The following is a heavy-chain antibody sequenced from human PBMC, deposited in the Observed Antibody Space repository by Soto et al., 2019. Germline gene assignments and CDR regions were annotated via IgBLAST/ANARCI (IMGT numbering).Heavy chain of an antibody. Sequence: PGGSLRLSCAASGFTFSSYGMHWVRQAPGKGLDWVAVIWYDGSNKYYADSVKGRFTISRDNSKNTLYLQMNSLRAEDTAVYYCARVERGITIFGVVIPPFDYWGQGTLVTVSS. CDR1: GFTFSSYG. J-gene: IGHJ4*02. CDR2: IWYDGSNK. V-gene: IGHV3-33*01. D-gene: IGHD3-3*01. CDR3: ARVERGITIFGVVIPPFDY.